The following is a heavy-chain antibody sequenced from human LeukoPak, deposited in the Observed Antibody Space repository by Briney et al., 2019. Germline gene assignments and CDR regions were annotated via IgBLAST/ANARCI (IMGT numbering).Heavy chain of an antibody. D-gene: IGHD6-19*01. J-gene: IGHJ3*02. V-gene: IGHV3-13*01. CDR2: IGTAGDT. Sequence: GGSLRLSCAASGFTFSSYDMHWVRQATGKGLEWVSGIGTAGDTYYPVSVKGRFTISRENAKNSLYVQMNSLRAGDTAVYYCARGSVAGTHDALDIWGQGTMVTVSS. CDR1: GFTFSSYD. CDR3: ARGSVAGTHDALDI.